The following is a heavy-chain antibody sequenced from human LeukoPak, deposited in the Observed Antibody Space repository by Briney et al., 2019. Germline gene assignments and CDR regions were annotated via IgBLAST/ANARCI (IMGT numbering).Heavy chain of an antibody. CDR3: ERSPTYYYGSGTFDY. CDR2: INPNSGGT. J-gene: IGHJ4*02. Sequence: GASVKVSCKASGYTFTGYYMHWVRQAPGQGLEWMGRINPNSGGTNYAQKFQGRVTMTRDTSISTAYMELSRLRSDDTAVYYCERSPTYYYGSGTFDYWGQGTLVTVSS. D-gene: IGHD3-10*01. V-gene: IGHV1-2*06. CDR1: GYTFTGYY.